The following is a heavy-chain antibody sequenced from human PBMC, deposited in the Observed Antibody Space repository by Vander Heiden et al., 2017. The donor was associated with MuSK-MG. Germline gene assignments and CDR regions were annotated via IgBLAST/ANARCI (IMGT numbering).Heavy chain of an antibody. CDR3: ARGKVGVRGVIIPYYGIDV. D-gene: IGHD3-10*01. V-gene: IGHV1-3*01. J-gene: IGHJ6*02. Sequence: QVQLVQSGAEVKKPGASVKVSCKASGYTFTSYAMHWVRQAPGQRLEWMGWINAGNGNTNYSQKFQGRVTITRDTSASTAYMELSSLRSEDTAVYYCARGKVGVRGVIIPYYGIDVWGQGTTVTVSS. CDR2: INAGNGNT. CDR1: GYTFTSYA.